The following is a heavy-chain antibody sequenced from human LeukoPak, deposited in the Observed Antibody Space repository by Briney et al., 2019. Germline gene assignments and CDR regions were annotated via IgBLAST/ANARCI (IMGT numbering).Heavy chain of an antibody. CDR1: GYTFTSYA. D-gene: IGHD6-19*01. CDR3: ARGVSGWYNDY. J-gene: IGHJ4*02. CDR2: SNAGNGNT. V-gene: IGHV1-3*02. Sequence: ASVKVSCKASGYTFTSYAMHWVRQAPGQRLEWMGWSNAGNGNTKYSQEFQGRVTITRDTSTSTAYMELRSLRSDDTAVYYCARGVSGWYNDYWGQGTLVTVSS.